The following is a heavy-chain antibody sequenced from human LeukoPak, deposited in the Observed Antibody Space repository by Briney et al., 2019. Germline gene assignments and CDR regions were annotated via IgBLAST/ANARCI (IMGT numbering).Heavy chain of an antibody. CDR2: MNPNSGNT. CDR1: GYTFTSYD. Sequence: ASVKVSCKASGYTFTSYDINWVRQATGQGLEWMGWMNPNSGNTGYAQKFQGRVTMTRNTSISTAYMELSSLRSEDTAVYYCAKVGYCSSTSCFFEARPIDIWGQGTMVTVSS. V-gene: IGHV1-8*01. J-gene: IGHJ3*02. D-gene: IGHD2-2*03. CDR3: AKVGYCSSTSCFFEARPIDI.